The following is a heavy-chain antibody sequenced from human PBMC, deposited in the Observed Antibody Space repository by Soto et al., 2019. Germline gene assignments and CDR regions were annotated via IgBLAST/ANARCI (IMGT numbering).Heavy chain of an antibody. J-gene: IGHJ4*02. Sequence: QVQLVQSGAEVKEPGASMKVSCKASGYTFTSHSIHWVRQAPGQGPEYMGVIDPSSGGTSYSQQFQGRVTMTRDTSTTTVYLELSSLRSEDTAVYYCVRGDGYYWGQATLVTVSS. CDR1: GYTFTSHS. CDR3: VRGDGYY. V-gene: IGHV1-46*01. CDR2: IDPSSGGT.